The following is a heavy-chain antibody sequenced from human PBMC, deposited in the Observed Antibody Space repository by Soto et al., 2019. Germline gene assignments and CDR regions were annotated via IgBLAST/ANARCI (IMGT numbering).Heavy chain of an antibody. J-gene: IGHJ5*02. Sequence: SETLSLTCTVSGGSIGSSTYYWGWMRQPPGKGLEWIASFFIGGNTYYNPSLKSRVTISVDRSKNQFSLKLSSVTAADTAWYYCARGRTRFDPWGQGTRVTVSS. CDR2: FFIGGNT. CDR1: GGSIGSSTYY. D-gene: IGHD4-17*01. V-gene: IGHV4-39*07. CDR3: ARGRTRFDP.